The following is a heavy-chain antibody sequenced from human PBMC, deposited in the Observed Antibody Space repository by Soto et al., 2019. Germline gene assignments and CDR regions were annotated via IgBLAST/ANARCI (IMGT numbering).Heavy chain of an antibody. J-gene: IGHJ3*02. Sequence: QVQLEQSGAEVKKAGSSVKASCKAFGGSVNSHAISWVRQAPGQGLEWMGGIIPMFGTPTYAQKFQAGVTISAEESTSTVSLDLSSLRSEDTAVYYCARSRNVAEFNDYGGNYHGFDIWGQGTMVPVSS. CDR1: GGSVNSHA. D-gene: IGHD4-17*01. CDR2: IIPMFGTP. V-gene: IGHV1-69*01. CDR3: ARSRNVAEFNDYGGNYHGFDI.